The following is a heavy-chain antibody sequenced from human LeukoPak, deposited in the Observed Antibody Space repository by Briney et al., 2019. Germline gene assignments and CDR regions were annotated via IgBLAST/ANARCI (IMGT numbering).Heavy chain of an antibody. Sequence: GGSLRLSCAASGFTFSSYWMHWVRQAPGKGLVWVSRINSDGSSTSYADSVKGRFTISRDNAKNTLYLQMNSLRAEDTAVYYCVRTSESSSPYYWGQGTLVTVSS. J-gene: IGHJ4*02. V-gene: IGHV3-74*01. CDR1: GFTFSSYW. CDR2: INSDGSST. D-gene: IGHD6-13*01. CDR3: VRTSESSSPYY.